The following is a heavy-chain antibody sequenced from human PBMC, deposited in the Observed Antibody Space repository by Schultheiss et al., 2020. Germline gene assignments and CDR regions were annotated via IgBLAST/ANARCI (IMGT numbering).Heavy chain of an antibody. V-gene: IGHV4-4*02. D-gene: IGHD5-18*01. CDR1: GGSISSSNW. Sequence: SETLSLTCAVSGGSISSSNWWSWVRQPPGKGLEWIGEIYHSGSTNYNPSLKSRVTISVDTSKNQFSLKLSSVTAAGTAVYYCARDEEQLWFNYWGQGTLVPVSA. CDR3: ARDEEQLWFNY. CDR2: IYHSGST. J-gene: IGHJ4*02.